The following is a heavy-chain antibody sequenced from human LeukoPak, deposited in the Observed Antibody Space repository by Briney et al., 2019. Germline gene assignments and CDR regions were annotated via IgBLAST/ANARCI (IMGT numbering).Heavy chain of an antibody. CDR3: ARDTAMEYCSGGSCYYGTRYYFDY. Sequence: GGSLRLSCAASGFTFSSYSMTWVRQAPGKGLEWLSYISSSSGTTPYADSVKGRFTISRDNAKNSLYLQMNNLRVEGTAVYYCARDTAMEYCSGGSCYYGTRYYFDYWGQGTLVTVSS. D-gene: IGHD2-15*01. CDR2: ISSSSGTT. V-gene: IGHV3-48*01. CDR1: GFTFSSYS. J-gene: IGHJ4*02.